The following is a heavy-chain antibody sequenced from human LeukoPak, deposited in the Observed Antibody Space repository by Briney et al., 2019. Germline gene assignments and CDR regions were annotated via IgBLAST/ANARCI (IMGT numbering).Heavy chain of an antibody. CDR2: IYTSGST. D-gene: IGHD3-10*01. Sequence: SETLSLTCTVSVDSIGSGPYYWTWIRQTAGKGLEWIGRIYTSGSTNYNPSLKSRVTISVDTSKNQFSLKLSSVTAADTAVYYCARGRRGYYGSGSYNWFDPWGQGTLVTVSS. V-gene: IGHV4-61*02. CDR1: VDSIGSGPYY. CDR3: ARGRRGYYGSGSYNWFDP. J-gene: IGHJ5*02.